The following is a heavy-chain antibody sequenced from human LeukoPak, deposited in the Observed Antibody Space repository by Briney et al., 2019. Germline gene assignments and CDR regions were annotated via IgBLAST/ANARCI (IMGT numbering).Heavy chain of an antibody. D-gene: IGHD6-13*01. CDR3: ARALRQQLVTGWFDP. J-gene: IGHJ5*02. V-gene: IGHV4-59*01. Sequence: SETLSLTCTVSGGSISGYYWSWIRQPPGKGLEWIGYIYYSGSTNYNPSLKSRVTISVDTSKNQFPLRLTSVTAADTAVYYCARALRQQLVTGWFDPWGQGTLVTVSS. CDR2: IYYSGST. CDR1: GGSISGYY.